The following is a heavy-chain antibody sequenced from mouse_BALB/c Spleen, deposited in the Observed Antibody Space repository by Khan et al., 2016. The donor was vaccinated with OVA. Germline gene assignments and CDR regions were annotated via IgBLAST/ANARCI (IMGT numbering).Heavy chain of an antibody. Sequence: QVQLKESGPGLVQPSQSLSITCTVSGFSLNTYGVHWVRKSPGKGLEWLGVIWSGGNTDYNAPFISRMNISKDNSKSQVYFKMNSLPPDDTAIYYSARTAYIYGFLYGGQGPLVTVSA. CDR2: IWSGGNT. D-gene: IGHD1-1*01. CDR1: GFSLNTYG. V-gene: IGHV2-4-1*01. CDR3: ARTAYIYGFLY. J-gene: IGHJ3*01.